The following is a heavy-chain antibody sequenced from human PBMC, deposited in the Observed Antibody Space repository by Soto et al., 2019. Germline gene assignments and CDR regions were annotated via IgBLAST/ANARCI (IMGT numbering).Heavy chain of an antibody. CDR3: ASRGTTTYCSGGSCYARGFDY. D-gene: IGHD2-15*01. J-gene: IGHJ4*02. CDR2: IYYSGST. V-gene: IGHV4-30-4*01. Sequence: QVQLQESGPGLVKPSQTLSLTCTVSGGSISSGDYYWSWIRQPPGKGLEWIGYIYYSGSTYYNPSIRWLVHLSVDTATPQCSLKLSPVSAADTAVYYCASRGTTTYCSGGSCYARGFDYWGQGTLVTVSS. CDR1: GGSISSGDYY.